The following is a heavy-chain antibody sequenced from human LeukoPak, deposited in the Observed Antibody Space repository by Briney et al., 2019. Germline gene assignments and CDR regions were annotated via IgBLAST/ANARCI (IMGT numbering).Heavy chain of an antibody. V-gene: IGHV3-23*01. CDR3: AKVSGTYYYYGMDV. CDR1: GFTFSSYA. D-gene: IGHD1-7*01. Sequence: RPGGSLRLSCAASGFTFSSYAMSWVRQAPGKGLEWVSAISGSGGSTYYADSVKGRFTISRDNSKNTLYLQMNSLRAEDTAVYYCAKVSGTYYYYGMDVWGQGTTVTVSS. J-gene: IGHJ6*02. CDR2: ISGSGGST.